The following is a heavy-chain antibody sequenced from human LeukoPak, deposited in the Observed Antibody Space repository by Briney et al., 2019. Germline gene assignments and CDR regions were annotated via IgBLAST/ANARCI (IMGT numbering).Heavy chain of an antibody. V-gene: IGHV3-9*03. Sequence: PGGSLRLSCAASGFTFDDYAMHWVRQAPGKGLEWVSGISWNSGSIGYADSVKGRFTISRDNAKNSLYLQMNSLRAEDMALYYCAKDGESSSWSFFDYWGQGTLVTVSS. CDR1: GFTFDDYA. CDR2: ISWNSGSI. D-gene: IGHD6-13*01. CDR3: AKDGESSSWSFFDY. J-gene: IGHJ4*02.